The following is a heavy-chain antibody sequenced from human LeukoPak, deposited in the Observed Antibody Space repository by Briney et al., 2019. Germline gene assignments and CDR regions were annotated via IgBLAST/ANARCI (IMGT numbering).Heavy chain of an antibody. CDR3: ARVLRYCSGGNCYSGGLGYMDV. Sequence: GGSLRLSCAASGFTFSDYNMRWIRQAPGEGLEWVSSISRSGSTKYYADSVKGRFTISRDNAKNSLFLQMNSLRAEDTAVYYCARVLRYCSGGNCYSGGLGYMDVWGKGTTVTISS. V-gene: IGHV3-11*01. J-gene: IGHJ6*03. D-gene: IGHD2-15*01. CDR1: GFTFSDYN. CDR2: ISRSGSTK.